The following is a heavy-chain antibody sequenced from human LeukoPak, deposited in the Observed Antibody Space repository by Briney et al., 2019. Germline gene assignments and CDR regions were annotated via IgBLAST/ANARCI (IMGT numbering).Heavy chain of an antibody. D-gene: IGHD2/OR15-2a*01. CDR2: ISSSSSYI. Sequence: PGGSLRLSCAASGFTFSDYYMSWIRQAPGKGLEWVSSISSSSSYIYYADSVKGRFTISRDNAKNSLYLQMNSLRAEDTAVYYCARDSTAGPFDPWGQGTLVTVSS. V-gene: IGHV3-11*06. CDR3: ARDSTAGPFDP. CDR1: GFTFSDYY. J-gene: IGHJ5*02.